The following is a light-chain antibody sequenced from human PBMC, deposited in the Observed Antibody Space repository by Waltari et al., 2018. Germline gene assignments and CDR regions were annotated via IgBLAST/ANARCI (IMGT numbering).Light chain of an antibody. Sequence: EIVLPQSPHTLSLSPGESATLSCRASQRVSSNYLAWYQQRPGQAPILLIHGSSSSATGIPDRFSGSGSGTDFTLTISSLEPEDFAVYYCQQYGRSWNTFGQGTKLEIK. J-gene: IGKJ2*01. CDR3: QQYGRSWNT. CDR2: GSS. V-gene: IGKV3-20*01. CDR1: QRVSSNY.